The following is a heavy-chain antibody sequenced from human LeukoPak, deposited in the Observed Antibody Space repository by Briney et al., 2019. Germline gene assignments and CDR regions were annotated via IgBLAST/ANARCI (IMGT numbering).Heavy chain of an antibody. J-gene: IGHJ4*02. CDR2: MYYSGCP. V-gene: IGHV4-39*01. Sequence: SETLSLTCTVYGGTISSRSYYWGWLRQAPGKGLEALVSMYYSGCPYHNPSLKSRVTISVDTSKNQISLKLSSVTAADTAMYCCARLLYDRSGYYYFDCWGQGTLVTVSS. D-gene: IGHD3-22*01. CDR1: GGTISSRSYY. CDR3: ARLLYDRSGYYYFDC.